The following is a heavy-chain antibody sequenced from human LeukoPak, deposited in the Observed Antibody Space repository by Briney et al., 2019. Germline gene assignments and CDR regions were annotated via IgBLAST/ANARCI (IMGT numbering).Heavy chain of an antibody. V-gene: IGHV4-34*01. CDR1: GGSFSGYY. Sequence: SETLSLTCAVYGGSFSGYYWSWIRQPPGKGLEWIGEINHSGSTNYNPSLKSRVTISVDTSKNQFSLKLRSVTAADTAVYYCARGEDYKSSRFDPWGQGTLVTVSS. CDR2: INHSGST. D-gene: IGHD4-11*01. CDR3: ARGEDYKSSRFDP. J-gene: IGHJ5*02.